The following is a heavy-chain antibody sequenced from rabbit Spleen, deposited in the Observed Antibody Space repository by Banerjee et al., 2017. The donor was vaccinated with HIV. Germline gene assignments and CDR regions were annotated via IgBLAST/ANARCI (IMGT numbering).Heavy chain of an antibody. CDR2: INSATYKS. CDR3: ARDLPDVIGWNFNL. D-gene: IGHD1-1*01. V-gene: IGHV1S47*01. CDR1: GFDFSSYG. Sequence: QDQLVESGGGLVQPGGSLKLSCKASGFDFSSYGVSWVRQAPGKGLEWIACINSATYKSVYAKWAKGPFTISRSTSLNTVTLQMTRVTAADTATYFCARDLPDVIGWNFNLWGPGTLVTVS. J-gene: IGHJ4*01.